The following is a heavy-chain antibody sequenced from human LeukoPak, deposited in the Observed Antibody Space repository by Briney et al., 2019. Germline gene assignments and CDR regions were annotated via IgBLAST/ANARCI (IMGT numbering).Heavy chain of an antibody. CDR1: GGSINSSPYY. V-gene: IGHV4-39*07. Sequence: SETLSLTCIVSGGSINSSPYYWGWIRQPPGEGLEWIGSIYYSGSTYYNPSLKSRLTVSVDTSKNQFSLKLSSVTAADTAVYYCARDRAAIGHFDDWGQGTLVTVSS. D-gene: IGHD6-13*01. J-gene: IGHJ4*02. CDR3: ARDRAAIGHFDD. CDR2: IYYSGST.